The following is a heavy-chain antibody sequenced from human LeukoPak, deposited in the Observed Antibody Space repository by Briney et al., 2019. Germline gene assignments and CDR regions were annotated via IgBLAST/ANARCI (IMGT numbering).Heavy chain of an antibody. D-gene: IGHD4-17*01. CDR3: ARDDYAVTTYTGAFDI. CDR1: GGSISSGDYY. Sequence: SQTLSLTCTVSGGSISSGDYYWSWLRQPPGKGLEWIGYIYYSGSTYYNPSLKSRVTISVDTSKNQFSLKLSSVTAADTAVYYCARDDYAVTTYTGAFDIWGQGTMVTVSS. J-gene: IGHJ3*02. CDR2: IYYSGST. V-gene: IGHV4-30-4*01.